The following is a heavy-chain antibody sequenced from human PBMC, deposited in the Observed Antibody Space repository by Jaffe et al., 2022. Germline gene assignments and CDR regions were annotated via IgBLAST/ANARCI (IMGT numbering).Heavy chain of an antibody. CDR2: IHSNGIT. D-gene: IGHD2-8*01. V-gene: IGHV4-61*02. CDR3: ARWLDDSSDHKTNGDL. Sequence: QVQLQESGPGLVKPSQTLSLTCTVSGGSISVGHVYWNWIRQPAGKGLEWIGRIHSNGITNYNPSLKSRVTVSKDTANNQIFLNLGSVTAADTAMYYCARWLDDSSDHKTNGDLWGQGTLVTVSS. J-gene: IGHJ5*02. CDR1: GGSISVGHVY.